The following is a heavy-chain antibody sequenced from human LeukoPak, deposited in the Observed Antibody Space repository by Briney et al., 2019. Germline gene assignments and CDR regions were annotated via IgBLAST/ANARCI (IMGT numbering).Heavy chain of an antibody. Sequence: PGGSLRLSCAASGFTFSNYGMSWIRQAQGKGLEWVSGIGATGADTYFGDSVKGRSTISRDNSKKTLYLQLNSLRAEDTALYYCARGNGIRPRWYFDYWGQGTLVTVSS. CDR3: ARGNGIRPRWYFDY. CDR2: IGATGADT. J-gene: IGHJ4*02. D-gene: IGHD1-1*01. CDR1: GFTFSNYG. V-gene: IGHV3-23*01.